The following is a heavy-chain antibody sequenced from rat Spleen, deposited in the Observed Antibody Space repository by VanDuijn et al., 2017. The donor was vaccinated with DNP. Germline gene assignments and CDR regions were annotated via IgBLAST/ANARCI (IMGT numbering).Heavy chain of an antibody. D-gene: IGHD1-12*01. V-gene: IGHV5-58*01. Sequence: EVQLVETGGGLVQPGRSLKLSCVASGFTFNTYWMFWVRQAPGKGLEWVASINPDGASTYYLDSVKGRFTISRDNAENTVYLQMDSLRSEDTATYYCATQHSANYYEAPYDMDVWGQGTSVTVSS. CDR3: ATQHSANYYEAPYDMDV. J-gene: IGHJ4*01. CDR1: GFTFNTYW. CDR2: INPDGAST.